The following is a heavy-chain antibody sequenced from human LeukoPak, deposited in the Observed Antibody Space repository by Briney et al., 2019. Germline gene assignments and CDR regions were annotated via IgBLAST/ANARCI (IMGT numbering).Heavy chain of an antibody. CDR3: ARGFLGYCSSTSCYGGGYHMDV. CDR2: IKQDGSEK. D-gene: IGHD2-2*01. V-gene: IGHV3-7*01. Sequence: GGSLRLSCAASGFTFSSYWMSWVRQAPGRGLEWVANIKQDGSEKYYVDSVKGRFTISRDNAKNSLYLQMNSLRAEDTAVYYCARGFLGYCSSTSCYGGGYHMDVWGKGTTVTVSS. CDR1: GFTFSSYW. J-gene: IGHJ6*03.